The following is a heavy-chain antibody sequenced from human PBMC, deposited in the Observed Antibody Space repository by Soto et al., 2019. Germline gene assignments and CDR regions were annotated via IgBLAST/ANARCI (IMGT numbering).Heavy chain of an antibody. D-gene: IGHD2-21*02. CDR3: ARGQVVTAIHYYYYGMDV. CDR1: GYTFTNND. V-gene: IGHV1-8*01. J-gene: IGHJ6*02. Sequence: ASVKVSCKASGYTFTNNDVSWVRQATGQGLEWMGWMNPDSGNTGYAQKFQGRVTMTRNISIGTAYMELSSLRSEDTAVYYCARGQVVTAIHYYYYGMDVWGQGTTVTVSS. CDR2: MNPDSGNT.